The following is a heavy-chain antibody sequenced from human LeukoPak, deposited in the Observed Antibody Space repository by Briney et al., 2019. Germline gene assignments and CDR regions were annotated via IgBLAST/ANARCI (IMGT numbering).Heavy chain of an antibody. CDR1: GGSISSYY. CDR3: ARGEYSSSAGNYYYYMDV. V-gene: IGHV4-59*01. J-gene: IGHJ6*03. Sequence: SGTLSLTCTVSGGSISSYYWSWIRQPPGKGLEWIGYIYYSGSTNYNPSLKSRVTISVDTSKNQFSLKLSSVTAADTAVYYCARGEYSSSAGNYYYYMDVWGKGTTVTVSS. D-gene: IGHD6-6*01. CDR2: IYYSGST.